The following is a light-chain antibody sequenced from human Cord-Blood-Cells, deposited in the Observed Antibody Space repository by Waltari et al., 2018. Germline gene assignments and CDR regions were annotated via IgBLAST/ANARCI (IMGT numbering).Light chain of an antibody. J-gene: IGLJ3*02. Sequence: QSALTQPASVSGSPGQSITISCTGTSSDVGGSNYVSWYHQHPGKAPKLMIYDVIKRPSGVSNRFSGSKSGNTASLTISGLQAEDEADYYCSSYTSSSTLVFGGGTKLTVL. CDR3: SSYTSSSTLV. CDR2: DVI. CDR1: SSDVGGSNY. V-gene: IGLV2-14*01.